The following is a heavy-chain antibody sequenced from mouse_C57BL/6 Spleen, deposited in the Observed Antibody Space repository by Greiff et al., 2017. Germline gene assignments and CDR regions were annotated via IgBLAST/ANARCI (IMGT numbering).Heavy chain of an antibody. CDR3: ARLSLLRSWAMDY. J-gene: IGHJ4*01. Sequence: EVKLVESGGGLVKPGGSLKLSCAASGFTFSDYGMHWVRQAPEKGLEWVAYISSGSSTIYYADTVKGRFTISRDNAKNTLFLQMTSLRSEDTAMYYCARLSLLRSWAMDYWGQGTSVTVSS. CDR1: GFTFSDYG. CDR2: ISSGSSTI. V-gene: IGHV5-17*01. D-gene: IGHD1-2*01.